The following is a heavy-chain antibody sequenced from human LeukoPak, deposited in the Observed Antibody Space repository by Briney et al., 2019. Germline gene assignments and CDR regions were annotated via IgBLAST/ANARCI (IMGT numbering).Heavy chain of an antibody. D-gene: IGHD3-22*01. CDR2: IKQDGSEK. CDR3: AGGFYDSSGYYYYYYYGMDV. J-gene: IGHJ6*02. Sequence: GGSLRLSCAASGFTFSSYWMSWVRQAPGKGLEWVANIKQDGSEKYYVDSVKGRFTISRDNAKNSLYLQMNSLRAEDTAVYYRAGGFYDSSGYYYYYYYGMDVWGQGTTVTVSS. CDR1: GFTFSSYW. V-gene: IGHV3-7*04.